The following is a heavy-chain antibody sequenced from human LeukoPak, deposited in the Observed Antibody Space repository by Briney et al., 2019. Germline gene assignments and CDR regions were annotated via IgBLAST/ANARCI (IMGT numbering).Heavy chain of an antibody. J-gene: IGHJ4*02. CDR1: XXSXXTSSYY. V-gene: IGHV4-39*01. CDR3: ARQPRGSADY. D-gene: IGHD3-10*01. Sequence: TXSXXSXXTSSYYWGWVRQPPGKGLEWIGSIYYSGSTYYNPCLKSLITIYVDRSKNTFSLKLTSVTAADTAVYYCARQPRGSADYWGQGPPVTVSS. CDR2: IYYSGST.